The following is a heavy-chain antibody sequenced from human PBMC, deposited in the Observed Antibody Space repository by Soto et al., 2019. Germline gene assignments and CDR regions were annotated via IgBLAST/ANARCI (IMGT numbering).Heavy chain of an antibody. Sequence: ASVKVSCKVSGYTLTELSMHWVRQAPGKGLEWMGGFHPEDGEAIYAQNFQGRVTLTEDTSTDTAYMELSSLRSEDTAVYYFATDRPSVSPIRYYYGMDVWGQGTTVTVSS. CDR3: ATDRPSVSPIRYYYGMDV. CDR2: FHPEDGEA. V-gene: IGHV1-24*01. D-gene: IGHD3-3*02. J-gene: IGHJ6*02. CDR1: GYTLTELS.